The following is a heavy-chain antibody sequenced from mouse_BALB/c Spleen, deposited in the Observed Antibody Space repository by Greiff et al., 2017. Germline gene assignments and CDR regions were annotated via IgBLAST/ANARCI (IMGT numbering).Heavy chain of an antibody. CDR2: ISYSGST. V-gene: IGHV3-2*02. CDR1: GYSITSDYA. Sequence: EVKLQESGPGLVKPSQSLSLTCTVTGYSITSDYAWNWIRQFPGNKLEWMGYISYSGSTSYNPSLKSRISITRDTSKNQFFLQLNSVTTEDTATYYCARTPYGNYDFDYWGQGTTLTVSS. D-gene: IGHD2-1*01. CDR3: ARTPYGNYDFDY. J-gene: IGHJ2*01.